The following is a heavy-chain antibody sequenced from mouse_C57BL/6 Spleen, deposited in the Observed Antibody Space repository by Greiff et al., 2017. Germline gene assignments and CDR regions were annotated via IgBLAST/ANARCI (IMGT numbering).Heavy chain of an antibody. D-gene: IGHD2-5*01. J-gene: IGHJ1*03. CDR2: IYPGDGDT. Sequence: SGPELVKPGASVKISCKASGYAFSSSWMNWVKQRPGKGLEWIGRIYPGDGDTNYNGKFKGKATLTADKSSSTAYMKLSSLTSEDSAVSFCARSDYYSNSGYFDVWGTGTTVTVSS. CDR3: ARSDYYSNSGYFDV. V-gene: IGHV1-82*01. CDR1: GYAFSSSW.